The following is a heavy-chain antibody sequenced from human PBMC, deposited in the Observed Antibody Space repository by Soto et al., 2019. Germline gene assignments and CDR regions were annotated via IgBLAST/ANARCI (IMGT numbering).Heavy chain of an antibody. CDR2: IYYSGST. Sequence: QVQLQESGPGLVKPSQTLSLTCTVSGGSISSGGYYWSWIRRHPGKGLEWIGYIYYSGSTYYNPSLKSRVXXSXDXFKNQCSLKLSSVTAADTAVYYCARASVVRGVIFGYWGQGTLVTVSS. D-gene: IGHD3-10*01. CDR1: GGSISSGGYY. J-gene: IGHJ4*02. CDR3: ARASVVRGVIFGY. V-gene: IGHV4-31*03.